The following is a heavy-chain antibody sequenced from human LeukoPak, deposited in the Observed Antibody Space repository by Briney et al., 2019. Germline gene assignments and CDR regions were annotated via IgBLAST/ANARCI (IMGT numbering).Heavy chain of an antibody. Sequence: GESLKISCKGSGYSFTSYWIGWVRQMPGKGLEWMGIIYPGDSDTRYSPSFQGQVTISADKSISTAYLQWSSLKASDTAIYYRALQYYYDSSGYWYWGQGTLVTVSS. D-gene: IGHD3-22*01. J-gene: IGHJ4*02. CDR2: IYPGDSDT. CDR3: ALQYYYDSSGYWY. V-gene: IGHV5-51*01. CDR1: GYSFTSYW.